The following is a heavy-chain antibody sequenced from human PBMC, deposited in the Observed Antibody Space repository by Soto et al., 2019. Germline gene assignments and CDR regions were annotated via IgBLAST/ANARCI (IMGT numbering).Heavy chain of an antibody. D-gene: IGHD5-12*01. CDR2: IYYSGST. CDR1: GGSISSYY. J-gene: IGHJ4*02. Sequence: NPSETLSLTCTVSGGSISSYYWSWIRQPPGKGLEWIGYIYYSGSTNYNPSLKSRVTISVDTSKNQFSLKLSSVTAADTAVYYCARGLSGYAPYFDYWGQGTLVTVSS. V-gene: IGHV4-59*01. CDR3: ARGLSGYAPYFDY.